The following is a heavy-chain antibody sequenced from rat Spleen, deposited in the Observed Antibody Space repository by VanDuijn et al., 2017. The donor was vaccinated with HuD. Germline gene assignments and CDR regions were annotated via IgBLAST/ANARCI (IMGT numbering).Heavy chain of an antibody. CDR3: TRLTTMGIDYSDY. CDR2: ISTSGGST. CDR1: GFTFSNYG. Sequence: EVELVESGGGLVQPGRSMKLSCAASGFTFSNYGMAWVRQAPTKGLEWVASISTSGGSTYYRDSVKGRFTISRDNAKSSLCLQMDSLRSEDTATYYCTRLTTMGIDYSDYWGQGVMVTVSS. D-gene: IGHD1-7*01. V-gene: IGHV5-25*01. J-gene: IGHJ2*01.